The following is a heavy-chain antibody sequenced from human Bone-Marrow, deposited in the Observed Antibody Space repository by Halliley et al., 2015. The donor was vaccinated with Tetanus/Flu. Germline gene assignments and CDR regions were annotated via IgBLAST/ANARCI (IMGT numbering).Heavy chain of an antibody. CDR3: ARDWADGDSGYRY. CDR2: IFSGVVT. Sequence: EWASAIFSGVVTSYADSVDGRFTISSDNSKTTLFLQMNSLRAEDTAVYYCARDWADGDSGYRYWGQGTLVTVSS. J-gene: IGHJ4*02. V-gene: IGHV3-53*01. D-gene: IGHD3-22*01.